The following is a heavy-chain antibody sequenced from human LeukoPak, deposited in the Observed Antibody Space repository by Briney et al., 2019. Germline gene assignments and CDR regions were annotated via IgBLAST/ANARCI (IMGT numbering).Heavy chain of an antibody. Sequence: SETLSLTCTVSGGSISTYYWSWIRQPPGNGLAWIGYIYCSGGTNYNPSLKSRLTISVDTSKNQFPLRLSSVTAADTAVYYCARSPTGGSPFFDYWGQGTLVTVSS. J-gene: IGHJ4*02. CDR2: IYCSGGT. CDR3: ARSPTGGSPFFDY. V-gene: IGHV4-59*01. CDR1: GGSISTYY. D-gene: IGHD2-15*01.